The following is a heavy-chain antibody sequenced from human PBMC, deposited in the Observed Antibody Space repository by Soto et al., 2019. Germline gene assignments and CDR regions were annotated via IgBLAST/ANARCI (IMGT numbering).Heavy chain of an antibody. CDR1: GGTVSSYT. CDR2: IIPILGIA. Sequence: VKVSCKASGGTVSSYTISWVRQAPGQGLEWMGRIIPILGIANYAQKFQGRVTITADKSTSTAYMELSSLRSEDTAVYYCARENFYDSSGSFDYWGQGTLVTVSS. V-gene: IGHV1-69*04. J-gene: IGHJ4*02. D-gene: IGHD3-22*01. CDR3: ARENFYDSSGSFDY.